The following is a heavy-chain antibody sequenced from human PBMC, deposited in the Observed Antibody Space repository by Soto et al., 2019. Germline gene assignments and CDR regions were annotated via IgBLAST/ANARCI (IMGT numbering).Heavy chain of an antibody. D-gene: IGHD2-2*02. CDR2: MNPNSGNT. Sequence: ASVKVSCKASGYTFTIYDINCVLQSTLQWLDWMGCMNPNSGNTGYAQKFQGRVTMTGNTSISTAYMELSSLRSEDTAVYYCARVLKLGYCSSTSCYTDYYGMDVWGQGTTVTVSS. CDR3: ARVLKLGYCSSTSCYTDYYGMDV. J-gene: IGHJ6*02. CDR1: GYTFTIYD. V-gene: IGHV1-8*01.